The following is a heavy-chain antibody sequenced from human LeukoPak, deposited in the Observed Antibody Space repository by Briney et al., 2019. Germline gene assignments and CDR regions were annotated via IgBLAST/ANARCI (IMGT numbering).Heavy chain of an antibody. D-gene: IGHD6-13*01. CDR2: IYYSGST. Sequence: PSETLSLTCTVSGGSISSYYWSWIRQPPGKGLEWIGYIYYSGSTNYNPSLKSRVTISVDTSKNQFSLKLSSVTAADTAVYYCARRRDSSSPGYYYYYMDVWGKGTTVTVSS. V-gene: IGHV4-59*08. CDR1: GGSISSYY. CDR3: ARRRDSSSPGYYYYYMDV. J-gene: IGHJ6*03.